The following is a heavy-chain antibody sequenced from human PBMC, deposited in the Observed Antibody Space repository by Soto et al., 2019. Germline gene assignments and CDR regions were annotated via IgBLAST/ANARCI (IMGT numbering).Heavy chain of an antibody. J-gene: IGHJ6*02. V-gene: IGHV1-18*01. D-gene: IGHD3-22*01. CDR1: GYTFTSYG. Sequence: ASVKVSCKASGYTFTSYGISWVRQAPGQGLEWMGWISAYNGNTNYAQKLQGRVTMTTDTSTSTAYMELRSLRSDDTAVYYCARGPAYYYDSSGYREPYYYYGMDVWGQGTTVTVSS. CDR2: ISAYNGNT. CDR3: ARGPAYYYDSSGYREPYYYYGMDV.